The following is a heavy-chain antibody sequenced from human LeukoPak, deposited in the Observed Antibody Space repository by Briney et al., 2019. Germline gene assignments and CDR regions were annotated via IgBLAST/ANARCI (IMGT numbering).Heavy chain of an antibody. CDR2: ISAYNGNT. V-gene: IGHV1-18*01. D-gene: IGHD3-22*01. CDR1: GYTFTSYG. CDR3: ARDFPYYDSSGKGYFDY. J-gene: IGHJ4*02. Sequence: ASVKVSCKASGYTFTSYGISWVRQAPGQGLEWMGCISAYNGNTNYEQKLQGRVTMTTDTSTSTACMELRSLRSDDTAVYYCARDFPYYDSSGKGYFDYWGQGTLVTVSS.